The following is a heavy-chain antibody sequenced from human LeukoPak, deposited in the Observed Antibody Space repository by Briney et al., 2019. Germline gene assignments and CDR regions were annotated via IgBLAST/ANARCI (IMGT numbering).Heavy chain of an antibody. CDR3: ARDLVDYYDSSGYPYYYGMDV. J-gene: IGHJ6*02. V-gene: IGHV1-69*04. CDR1: GGTFSIYA. CDR2: IIPIFGIA. Sequence: SVTVSFKSSGGTFSIYAISWVRQAPGQGLEWMGRIIPIFGIANYAQKFQGRVTITADKTTSTAYMELRSMRCEETAVYSCARDLVDYYDSSGYPYYYGMDVWGQGTPVTVSS. D-gene: IGHD3-22*01.